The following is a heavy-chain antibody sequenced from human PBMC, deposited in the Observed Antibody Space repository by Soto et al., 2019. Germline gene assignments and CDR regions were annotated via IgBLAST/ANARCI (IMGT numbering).Heavy chain of an antibody. Sequence: SGPTLVNPTQTLTLTCTFSGFSLSTSGVGVGWIRQPPGKALEWLALIYWDDDKRYSPTLKSRLTITKDTSKNQVVLTMTNMDPVDTATYYCAHRLEGGIPAEYFQHWGQGTLVTVSS. CDR1: GFSLSTSGVG. V-gene: IGHV2-5*02. CDR2: IYWDDDK. J-gene: IGHJ1*01. D-gene: IGHD2-15*01. CDR3: AHRLEGGIPAEYFQH.